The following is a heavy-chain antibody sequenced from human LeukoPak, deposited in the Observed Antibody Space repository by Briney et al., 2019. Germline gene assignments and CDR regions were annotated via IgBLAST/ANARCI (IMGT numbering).Heavy chain of an antibody. Sequence: SETLSLTCTVSGGSISSSTYYWAWIRQSPGKGLEWIGSITYSGSTYNNPSLESRVTISVDTSKNQFSLRLISVTAVDTAVYYCARQGVGATDCWGQGTLVTVSS. CDR3: ARQGVGATDC. CDR1: GGSISSSTYY. CDR2: ITYSGST. V-gene: IGHV4-39*01. D-gene: IGHD1-26*01. J-gene: IGHJ4*02.